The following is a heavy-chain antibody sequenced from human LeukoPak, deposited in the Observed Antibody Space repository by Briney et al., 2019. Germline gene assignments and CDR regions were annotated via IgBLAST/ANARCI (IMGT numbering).Heavy chain of an antibody. Sequence: PGGSLRLSCAASGFTFSSYAMSWVRQAPGKGLEWVSAISGSGGSTYYADSVKGRFTISRDNSKNTLYLQMNSLRAEDTAVYYCANIAAAGPYYYCGMDVWGQGTTVTVSS. V-gene: IGHV3-23*01. CDR3: ANIAAAGPYYYCGMDV. J-gene: IGHJ6*02. CDR2: ISGSGGST. CDR1: GFTFSSYA. D-gene: IGHD6-13*01.